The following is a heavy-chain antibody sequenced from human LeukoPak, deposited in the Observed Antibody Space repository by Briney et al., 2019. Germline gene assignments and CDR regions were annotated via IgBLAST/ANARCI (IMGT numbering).Heavy chain of an antibody. D-gene: IGHD3-10*01. CDR1: GGSISSYY. CDR2: ISYSGIN. CDR3: ARHLSGEYFDH. Sequence: SPTLSLTCTVSGGSISSYYWSCIPQPPAQGLEWRGYISYSGINNYNPSLKSRVTISVDTSKNQFSLKLSSVTAADTAVYYCARHLSGEYFDHWGQGTMVPVSS. V-gene: IGHV4-59*08. J-gene: IGHJ1*01.